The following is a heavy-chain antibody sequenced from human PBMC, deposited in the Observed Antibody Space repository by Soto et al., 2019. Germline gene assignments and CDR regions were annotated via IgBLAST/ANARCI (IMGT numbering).Heavy chain of an antibody. J-gene: IGHJ4*02. CDR3: AKDSTTYYGYFHY. CDR2: SIGGGDTT. D-gene: IGHD3-10*01. Sequence: PGGSLRLSCVASGFTFSTYAMSWVRQAPGKGLEWVSASIGGGDTTYYAHSVKGRFTISRDNSKNMLFLQMNSLRVEDTAVYYCAKDSTTYYGYFHYWGQGTLVTVSS. CDR1: GFTFSTYA. V-gene: IGHV3-23*01.